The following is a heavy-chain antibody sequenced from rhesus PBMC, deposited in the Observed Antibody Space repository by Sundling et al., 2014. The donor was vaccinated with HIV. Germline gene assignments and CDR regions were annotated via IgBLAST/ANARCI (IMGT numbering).Heavy chain of an antibody. D-gene: IGHD5-24*01. Sequence: QVQLQESGPGLVKPSETLPLTCAVSSASISSDYWNWIRQAPGKGLEWIGRIHGSGGSTDYNPSLESRVTISIDTSKNQFSLKLTSVTAADTAVYYCARAEVIQWEQFIGFDYWGQGSPGHRLL. CDR2: IHGSGGST. CDR1: SASISSDY. CDR3: ARAEVIQWEQFIGFDY. V-gene: IGHV4S2*01. J-gene: IGHJ4*01.